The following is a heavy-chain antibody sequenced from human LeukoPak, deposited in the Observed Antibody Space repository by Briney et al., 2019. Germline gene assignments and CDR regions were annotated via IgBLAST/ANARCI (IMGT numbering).Heavy chain of an antibody. Sequence: GRSLRLSCAASGFSFSGYSMHWVRQAPGKGLEWVAVISYDGINKYYADSVRGRFSISRDTSTNTLYLQMNSLRIEDTAVYYCGRRGWGRNSDRLFDYWGQGTLVTVSS. CDR1: GFSFSGYS. J-gene: IGHJ4*02. V-gene: IGHV3-30-3*01. D-gene: IGHD4-23*01. CDR2: ISYDGINK. CDR3: GRRGWGRNSDRLFDY.